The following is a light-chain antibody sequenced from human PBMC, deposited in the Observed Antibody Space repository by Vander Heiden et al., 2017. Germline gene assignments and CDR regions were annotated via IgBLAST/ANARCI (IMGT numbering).Light chain of an antibody. J-gene: IGKJ5*01. CDR1: QTISTY. CDR2: AAS. V-gene: IGKV1-39*01. CDR3: QQSYSTPPLT. Sequence: DIQMTQSPSSLSASVGDRVTITCRASQTISTYLNWYQQKPGKAPKLLIYAASSLQSGVPSRFSGSGSGTDFTLTISSLQPEDFATYYCQQSYSTPPLTFGHETRLEIK.